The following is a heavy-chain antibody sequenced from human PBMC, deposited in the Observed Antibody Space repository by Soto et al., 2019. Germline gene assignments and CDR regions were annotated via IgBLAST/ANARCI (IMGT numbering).Heavy chain of an antibody. V-gene: IGHV3-30-3*01. CDR1: GFTFSSYA. CDR2: ISYDGSNK. CDR3: ARARYSSGWTHFGY. J-gene: IGHJ4*02. Sequence: GGSLRLSCAASGFTFSSYAMHWVRQAPGKGLEWVAVISYDGSNKYYADSVKGRFTISRDNSKNTLYLQMNSLRAEDTAVYYCARARYSSGWTHFGYWGQGTLVTVSS. D-gene: IGHD6-19*01.